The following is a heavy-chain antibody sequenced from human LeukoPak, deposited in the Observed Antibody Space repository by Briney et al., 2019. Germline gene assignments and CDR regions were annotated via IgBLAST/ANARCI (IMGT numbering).Heavy chain of an antibody. Sequence: GGSLRLSCAASGFSFSSYWMNWVRQAPGKGLEWVANIKRDGSEKYYVDSVKGRFTISRDNAKNSLYLQMNSLRAEDTAVYYCARSYGLFDYWGQGTLVTVSS. D-gene: IGHD3-16*01. CDR3: ARSYGLFDY. J-gene: IGHJ4*02. CDR2: IKRDGSEK. V-gene: IGHV3-7*04. CDR1: GFSFSSYW.